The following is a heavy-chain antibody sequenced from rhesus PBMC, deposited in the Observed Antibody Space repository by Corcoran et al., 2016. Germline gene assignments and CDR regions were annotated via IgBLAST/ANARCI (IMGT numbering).Heavy chain of an antibody. CDR3: ARVRRRVYEDDYGYYYTKTFDY. Sequence: QVTLKESGPALVKPTQTLTLTCTFSGFSLSTSGMGVGWLRQPPGQALEWPAITYWDNDKYYSTSLKRRLTISKETSKNQVVLTMTNMDPVDTATYYCARVRRRVYEDDYGYYYTKTFDYWGQGVLVTVSS. V-gene: IGHV2S1*01. D-gene: IGHD3-9*01. CDR2: TYWDNDK. J-gene: IGHJ4*01. CDR1: GFSLSTSGMG.